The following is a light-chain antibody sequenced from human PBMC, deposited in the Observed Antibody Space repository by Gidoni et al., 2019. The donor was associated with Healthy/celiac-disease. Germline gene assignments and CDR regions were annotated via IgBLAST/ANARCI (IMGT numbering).Light chain of an antibody. Sequence: DIVLTLSPATLSLSPGERATPACRASQSVSSYFAWYQHKPGQAPRLLIYDASTRATGIPARFRGSGSGTHFTLTISSLEPEDFAVYYCKQRSNWPPLTFGGGTKVEIK. V-gene: IGKV3-11*01. CDR3: KQRSNWPPLT. CDR1: QSVSSY. J-gene: IGKJ4*01. CDR2: DAS.